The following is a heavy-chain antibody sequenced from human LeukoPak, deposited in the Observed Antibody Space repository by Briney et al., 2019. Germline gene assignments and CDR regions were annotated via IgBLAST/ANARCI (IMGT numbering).Heavy chain of an antibody. V-gene: IGHV4-34*01. CDR3: ARGGSSGYYFHLHPFDY. CDR2: INHSGST. D-gene: IGHD3-22*01. Sequence: SETLSLTCAVYGGSFSGYYWSWIRQPPGKGLEWIGEINHSGSTNYNPSLKSRVTISVDTSKNQFSLKLSSVTAADTAVYYCARGGSSGYYFHLHPFDYWGQGTLVTVSS. J-gene: IGHJ4*02. CDR1: GGSFSGYY.